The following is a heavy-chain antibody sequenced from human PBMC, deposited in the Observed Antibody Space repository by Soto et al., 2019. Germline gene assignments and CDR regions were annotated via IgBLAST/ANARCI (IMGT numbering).Heavy chain of an antibody. J-gene: IGHJ4*02. CDR3: ARSTTAAGFDY. CDR1: GGSISSSSYY. CDR2: IYYSGST. D-gene: IGHD6-13*01. V-gene: IGHV4-39*01. Sequence: SETLSLTCTVSGGSISSSSYYWGWIRQPSGKGLEWIGSIYYSGSTYYNPSLKSRVTISVDTSKNQFSLKLSSVTAADTAVYYCARSTTAAGFDYWGQGTLVTVSS.